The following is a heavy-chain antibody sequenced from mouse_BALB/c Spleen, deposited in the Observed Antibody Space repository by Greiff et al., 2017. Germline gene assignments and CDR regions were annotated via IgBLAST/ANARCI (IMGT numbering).Heavy chain of an antibody. CDR2: ISSGGSYT. Sequence: DVMLVESGGDLVKPGGSLKLSCAASGFTFSSYGMSWVRQTPDKRLEWVATISSGGSYTYYPDSVKGRFTISRDNAKNTLYLQMSSLKSEDTAMYYCARLDGYYSYFDYWGQGTTLTVSS. V-gene: IGHV5-6*02. D-gene: IGHD2-3*01. CDR1: GFTFSSYG. CDR3: ARLDGYYSYFDY. J-gene: IGHJ2*01.